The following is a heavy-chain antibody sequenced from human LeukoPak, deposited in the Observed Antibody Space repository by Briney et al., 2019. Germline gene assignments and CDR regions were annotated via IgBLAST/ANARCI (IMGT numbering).Heavy chain of an antibody. CDR1: GYTFTSYY. CDR3: ARVLRDGVGSYHFDN. D-gene: IGHD3-10*01. V-gene: IGHV1-46*01. J-gene: IGHJ4*02. CDR2: INPSGGST. Sequence: ASAKVSCKASGYTFTSYYLHWVRQAPGQGLEWMGLINPSGGSTSYAQKFQGRVTMTRDTSTSTVYTELSSLRSEDTAVYYCARVLRDGVGSYHFDNWGQGTLVTVSS.